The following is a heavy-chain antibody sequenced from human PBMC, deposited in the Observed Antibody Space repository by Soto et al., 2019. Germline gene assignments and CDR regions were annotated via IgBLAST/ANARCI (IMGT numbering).Heavy chain of an antibody. D-gene: IGHD5-18*01. V-gene: IGHV4-34*01. CDR2: INHSGST. CDR3: ARGPRDVDTAMVRVGAVYGINYYGMDV. J-gene: IGHJ6*02. Sequence: PSETLSPTCAVYGGSFSGYYWSWIRQPPGKGLEWIGEINHSGSTNYNPSLKSRVTISVDTSKNQFSPKLSSVTAADTAVYYCARGPRDVDTAMVRVGAVYGINYYGMDVWGQGTTVTVSS. CDR1: GGSFSGYY.